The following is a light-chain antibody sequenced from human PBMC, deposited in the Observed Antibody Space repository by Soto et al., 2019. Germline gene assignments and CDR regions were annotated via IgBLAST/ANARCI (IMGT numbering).Light chain of an antibody. CDR1: SSDFGGYNF. CDR2: AVS. Sequence: SALTQPASVSGSPGQSITISCTGTSSDFGGYNFVSWYQHRPGKAPKLMIYAVSNRPSGVSNRFSGSKSGNTASLTISGLQAEDEADYYCCSYTSYSPYVFGTGTKLTVL. CDR3: CSYTSYSPYV. J-gene: IGLJ1*01. V-gene: IGLV2-14*01.